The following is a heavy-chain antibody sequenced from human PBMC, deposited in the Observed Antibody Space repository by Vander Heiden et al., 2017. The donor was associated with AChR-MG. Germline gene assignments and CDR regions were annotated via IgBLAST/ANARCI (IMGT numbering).Heavy chain of an antibody. D-gene: IGHD3-10*01. CDR1: GGTFSSYA. Sequence: QVQLVQSGAEVKKPGSSVKVSCKASGGTFSSYAIRWVRQAPGQGLEWMGGIIPICGTANYAQKFQGRVTITADESTSTAYMERSSLRSEDTAVYYCARAAHRDSGNYYYGMDVWGHVTTVTVSS. J-gene: IGHJ6*02. V-gene: IGHV1-69*01. CDR2: IIPICGTA. CDR3: ARAAHRDSGNYYYGMDV.